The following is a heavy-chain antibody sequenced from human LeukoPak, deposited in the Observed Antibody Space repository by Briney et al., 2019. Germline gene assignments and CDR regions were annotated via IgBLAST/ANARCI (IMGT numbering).Heavy chain of an antibody. CDR2: IYTSGST. CDR3: ARTPYYDFWTVDP. J-gene: IGHJ5*02. D-gene: IGHD3-3*01. V-gene: IGHV4-61*02. CDR1: GGSISSGSNS. Sequence: SETLSLTCTVSGGSISSGSNSWSWIRQPAGTGLEWIGRIYTSGSTNYNPSLKSRVTISVDTSKNQFSLKLSSVTAVDTAVYYCARTPYYDFWTVDPWGQGTLVTVSS.